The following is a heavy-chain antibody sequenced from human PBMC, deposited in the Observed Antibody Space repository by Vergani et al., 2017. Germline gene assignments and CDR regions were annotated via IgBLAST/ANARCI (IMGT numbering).Heavy chain of an antibody. V-gene: IGHV3-23*04. CDR3: AKVGAYYDSSGYHY. CDR1: GFTFSSYA. Sequence: EVQLVESGGGLVKPGGSLRLSCAASGFTFSSYAMSWVRQAPGKGLEWVAGISGSGGSTYYADSVKGRFTISRDNSKNTLYLQMNSRSAEDTAVYYCAKVGAYYDSSGYHYWGQGTLVTVSS. J-gene: IGHJ4*02. D-gene: IGHD3-22*01. CDR2: ISGSGGST.